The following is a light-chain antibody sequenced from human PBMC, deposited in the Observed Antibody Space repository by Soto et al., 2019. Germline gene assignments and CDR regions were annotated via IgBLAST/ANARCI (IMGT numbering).Light chain of an antibody. CDR3: QQYGGSPRT. J-gene: IGKJ5*01. V-gene: IGKV3-20*01. CDR1: RSLDSGQ. CDR2: DAF. Sequence: DIVLTQSPGTLSLSPGESATLSSRASRSLDSGQLAWYQQKVGRAPRLLIHDAFIRATGIPDRFSGSGSGTDFTLTIARLEPEDFAVYYCQQYGGSPRTFGQGTRLEIK.